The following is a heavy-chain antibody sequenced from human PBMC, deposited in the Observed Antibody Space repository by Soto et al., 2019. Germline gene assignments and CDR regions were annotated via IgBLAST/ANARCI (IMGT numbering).Heavy chain of an antibody. CDR2: ISGGGDTT. CDR1: GFTFSSYG. Sequence: GSLRLSCAASGFTFSSYGISWIRLSPGQGLEWVSVISGGGDTTYYTPSVKGRFTISRDDFRNTLYLQMNSLRTEDTAIYYCAKLRDFVVLPAGILDYWGPGTLVTVSS. CDR3: AKLRDFVVLPAGILDY. D-gene: IGHD2-8*01. J-gene: IGHJ4*02. V-gene: IGHV3-23*01.